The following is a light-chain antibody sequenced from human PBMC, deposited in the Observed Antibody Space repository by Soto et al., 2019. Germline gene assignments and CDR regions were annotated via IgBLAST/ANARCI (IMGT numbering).Light chain of an antibody. CDR3: QQYGSSPWT. J-gene: IGKJ1*01. CDR2: GAS. Sequence: EIVLTQSPGTLSLSPGERATLSCRASQSVRSSYLAWYQQKPGQAPRLLIYGASSRATGIPDRFSGSGSGTDFTLTISRLEPEDFAVYYCQQYGSSPWTFAQGTKVEIK. CDR1: QSVRSSY. V-gene: IGKV3-20*01.